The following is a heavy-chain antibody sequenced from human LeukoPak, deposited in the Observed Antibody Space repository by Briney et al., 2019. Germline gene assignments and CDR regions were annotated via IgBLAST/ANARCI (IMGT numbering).Heavy chain of an antibody. D-gene: IGHD3/OR15-3a*01. Sequence: SETLSLTCTVSGVSISSSNSYWGWIRQPPGKGLEWIGSIYYSGNTYYNASLKSQVSISIDTSKNQFSLRLTSVTAADTAVYYCARQTGSGLFILPGGQGTPVTVSS. CDR1: GVSISSSNSY. J-gene: IGHJ4*02. V-gene: IGHV4-39*01. CDR2: IYYSGNT. CDR3: ARQTGSGLFILP.